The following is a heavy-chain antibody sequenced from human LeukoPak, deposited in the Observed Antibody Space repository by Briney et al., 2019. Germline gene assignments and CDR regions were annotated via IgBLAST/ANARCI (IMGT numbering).Heavy chain of an antibody. CDR1: GGSISSYH. CDR2: IYYSGSS. Sequence: SETLSLTCNVSGGSISSYHWSWIRQPPGKGLEWIGYIYYSGSSNYNPPLKSRVTISVDTSKNQFSLKLSSVTAADTAVYYCARVPRSYYYYYYMDVWGKGTTVTVSS. V-gene: IGHV4-59*01. CDR3: ARVPRSYYYYYYMDV. J-gene: IGHJ6*03.